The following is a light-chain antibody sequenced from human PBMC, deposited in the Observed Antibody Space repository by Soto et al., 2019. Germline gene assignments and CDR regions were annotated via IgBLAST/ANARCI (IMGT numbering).Light chain of an antibody. V-gene: IGKV3-15*01. CDR3: QQYNNWPRT. J-gene: IGKJ2*01. CDR1: QSVSSN. CDR2: GAS. Sequence: EIVMTQSPATLSVSPGERATLSCRASQSVSSNLAWYQQKPGQAPRLLIYGASTRATGFPGTFSGSGSGTEFTLTISSLQSEDFAVYYCQQYNNWPRTFGQGTKLEIK.